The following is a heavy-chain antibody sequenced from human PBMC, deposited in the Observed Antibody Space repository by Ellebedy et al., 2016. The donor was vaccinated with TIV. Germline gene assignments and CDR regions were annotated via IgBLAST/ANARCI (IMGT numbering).Heavy chain of an antibody. CDR2: ISGSGTST. Sequence: GESLKISXAASGFTFSSSAMSWVRQSPEKGLEWVSVISGSGTSTNYADPVKDRFIISRDNSKNTLYLQMSSLRVEDTAVYYCAKDGRATTSAYYFDYWGQGALVTVSS. D-gene: IGHD1-1*01. J-gene: IGHJ4*02. V-gene: IGHV3-23*01. CDR3: AKDGRATTSAYYFDY. CDR1: GFTFSSSA.